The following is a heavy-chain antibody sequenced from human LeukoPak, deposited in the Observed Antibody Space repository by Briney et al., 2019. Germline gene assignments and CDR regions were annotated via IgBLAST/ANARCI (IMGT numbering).Heavy chain of an antibody. Sequence: SETLSLTCTVSGGSISSGSYYWSWIRQPAGKGLEWIGRIYTSGSTNYNPSLKSRVTISVDTSKNQFSLKLSSVTAADTAVYYCARASVDYYDSSGYYHPDWYFDLWGRGTLVTVSS. J-gene: IGHJ2*01. CDR1: GGSISSGSYY. V-gene: IGHV4-61*02. D-gene: IGHD3-22*01. CDR2: IYTSGST. CDR3: ARASVDYYDSSGYYHPDWYFDL.